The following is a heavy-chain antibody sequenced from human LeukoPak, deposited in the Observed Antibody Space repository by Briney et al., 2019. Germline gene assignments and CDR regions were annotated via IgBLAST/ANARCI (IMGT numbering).Heavy chain of an antibody. CDR2: IYYSGST. J-gene: IGHJ4*02. CDR3: ARGGSRASWIQLSSSRLDY. V-gene: IGHV4-31*03. D-gene: IGHD5-18*01. Sequence: SQTLSLTCTVSGGSISSGGYYWSWIRQHSGKGLEWIGYIYYSGSTYYNPSLKSRVTISVDTSKNQFSLKLSSVTAADTAVYYCARGGSRASWIQLSSSRLDYWGQGTLVTVSS. CDR1: GGSISSGGYY.